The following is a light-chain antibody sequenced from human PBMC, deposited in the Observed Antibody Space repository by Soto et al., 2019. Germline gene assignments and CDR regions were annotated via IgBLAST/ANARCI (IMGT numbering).Light chain of an antibody. J-gene: IGKJ5*01. V-gene: IGKV3-15*01. Sequence: EIVMTQSPATLSVSPGERATLSCRASQSVNSDLAWYQQKPGQAPRLLIYAASTRATGIPPMFSGSGSGTEFTLTISSLQSEDFAVYSCQQYSNWPPITFGQGTRLEIK. CDR2: AAS. CDR3: QQYSNWPPIT. CDR1: QSVNSD.